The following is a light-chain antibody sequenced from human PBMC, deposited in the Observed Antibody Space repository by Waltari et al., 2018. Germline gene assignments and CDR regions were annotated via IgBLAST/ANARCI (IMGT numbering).Light chain of an antibody. V-gene: IGKV3-11*01. J-gene: IGKJ4*01. CDR3: QQRGNWPLT. Sequence: DIVLTQSPATLSLSPGERATLSCRASQSVSNFVAWYQQKPGQAPRLLIYDASNRATASPARFSGGGSGTDFTITISSLEPEDFAVYYCQQRGNWPLTFGGGTKVEIK. CDR1: QSVSNF. CDR2: DAS.